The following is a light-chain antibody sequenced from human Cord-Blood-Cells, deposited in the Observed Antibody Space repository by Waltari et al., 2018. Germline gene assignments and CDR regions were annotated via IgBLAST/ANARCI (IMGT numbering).Light chain of an antibody. J-gene: IGLJ3*02. Sequence: QSALTQPASVSGSPGQSITISCTGTSSDVGSYNLVSWYQQHPGKAPNLLIYEGSKRASGVSNRFAGSKSGTTASLTISGLQAENEADYYCCSYAGSSTVVFGGGTRLTVL. CDR3: CSYAGSSTVV. CDR2: EGS. CDR1: SSDVGSYNL. V-gene: IGLV2-23*01.